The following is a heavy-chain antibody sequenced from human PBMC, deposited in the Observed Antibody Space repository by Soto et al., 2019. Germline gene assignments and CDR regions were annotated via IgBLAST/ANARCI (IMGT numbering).Heavy chain of an antibody. CDR2: IYYNGNT. CDR1: GGAISRGDYN. CDR3: ARDFWSIHDRGRNHYSVY. J-gene: IGHJ4*02. D-gene: IGHD2-8*02. V-gene: IGHV4-31*03. Sequence: PSETLSLTCTVSGGAISRGDYNWILIRQLPGKDLEWIAYIYYNGNTYYTPPLKSRATISLDTSRNQFFLNLNSVTAADTAVYYCARDFWSIHDRGRNHYSVYCVQGPRATVS.